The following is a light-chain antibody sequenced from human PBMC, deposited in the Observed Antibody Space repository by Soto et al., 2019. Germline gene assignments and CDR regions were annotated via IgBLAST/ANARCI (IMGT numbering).Light chain of an antibody. CDR2: AAS. J-gene: IGKJ5*01. CDR1: QSISSY. Sequence: DIQMTQSPSSLSASVGDRVTLTCRASQSISSYLNWYQQKPGKAPKLLIYAASSLQSGVPSRFSGSGSGTDFTLTISSLQPEEFATYYCQQSYGTPFTFGQGTRLEIK. V-gene: IGKV1-39*01. CDR3: QQSYGTPFT.